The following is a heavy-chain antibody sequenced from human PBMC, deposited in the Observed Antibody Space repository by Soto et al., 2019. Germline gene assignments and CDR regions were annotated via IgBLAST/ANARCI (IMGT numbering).Heavy chain of an antibody. V-gene: IGHV1-58*01. CDR1: GFTFTSSA. J-gene: IGHJ4*02. Sequence: SVKVSCKASGFTFTSSAVQWVRQARGQRLEWIGWIVVGSGNTNYAQKFQERVTITRDMSTSTAYMELSSLRSEDTAVYYCARAVAVAADFDYWGQGTLVTVSS. CDR3: ARAVAVAADFDY. D-gene: IGHD6-19*01. CDR2: IVVGSGNT.